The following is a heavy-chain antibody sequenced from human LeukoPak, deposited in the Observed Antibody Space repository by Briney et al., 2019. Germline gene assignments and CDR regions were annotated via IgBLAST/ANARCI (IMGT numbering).Heavy chain of an antibody. J-gene: IGHJ4*02. CDR1: GYTFTKYY. CDR3: ARVSGMGELSVEVDY. D-gene: IGHD3-16*02. CDR2: INPIGGSA. Sequence: ASVKVSCKASGYTFTKYYIHWVRQAPGQGLEWMGKINPIGGSATYAQKFQGRVTMTRDTSTSTVYMELSSLKSEDTAVFYCARVSGMGELSVEVDYWGQGTPVTVSS. V-gene: IGHV1-46*01.